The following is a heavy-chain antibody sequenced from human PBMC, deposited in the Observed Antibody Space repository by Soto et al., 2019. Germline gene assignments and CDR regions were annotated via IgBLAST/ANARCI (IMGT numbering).Heavy chain of an antibody. CDR3: ARSAYCGADCYSGFDY. CDR2: IYSGGDT. V-gene: IGHV3-66*01. CDR1: GITVRSHY. D-gene: IGHD2-21*02. J-gene: IGHJ4*02. Sequence: PGGSLRLSCAVXGITVRSHYLSWVRQAPGKGLEWVSIIYSGGDTYYTDSVKGRFTISRDNVKNTLYLQMNNLRAEDTAVYYCARSAYCGADCYSGFDYWGQGTLVTVSS.